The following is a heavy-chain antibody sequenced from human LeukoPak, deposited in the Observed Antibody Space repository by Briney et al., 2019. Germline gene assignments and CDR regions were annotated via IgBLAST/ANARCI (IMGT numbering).Heavy chain of an antibody. CDR2: IKQDGSEK. J-gene: IGHJ4*02. Sequence: GGSLRLSCAASGFRFSSYWMSWVRQAPGKGPEWVANIKQDGSEKSYVDSVKGRFTTSRDNAKNSLYLQMNSLRAEDTAVYYCARAGVLFGRDYWGQGTLVTVSS. CDR3: ARAGVLFGRDY. V-gene: IGHV3-7*03. CDR1: GFRFSSYW. D-gene: IGHD2-15*01.